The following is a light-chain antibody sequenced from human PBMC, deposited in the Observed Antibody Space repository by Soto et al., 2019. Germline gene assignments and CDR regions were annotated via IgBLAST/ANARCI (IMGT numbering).Light chain of an antibody. CDR2: EVT. Sequence: QSVLTQPASVSGSPRQSITISCTGTNSDVGSYNLVSWFQQHPGKAPKLVIYEVTKRPSGVSDRFSGSKSGNTASLTISGLQAEDEADYYGFSYAGDSVYVFATGTKVTVL. V-gene: IGLV2-23*02. CDR1: NSDVGSYNL. J-gene: IGLJ1*01. CDR3: FSYAGDSVYV.